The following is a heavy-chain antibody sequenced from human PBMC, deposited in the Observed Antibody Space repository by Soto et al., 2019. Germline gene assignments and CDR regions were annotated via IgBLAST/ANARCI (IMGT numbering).Heavy chain of an antibody. J-gene: IGHJ4*02. V-gene: IGHV3-23*01. CDR1: GFTFSSYA. D-gene: IGHD3-3*01. CDR3: AKDSGLRFLEWLLDY. CDR2: ISGSGGST. Sequence: GSLRLSCAASGFTFSSYAMSWVRQAPGKGLEWVSAISGSGGSTYYADSVKGRFTISRDNSKNTLYLQMNSLRAEDTAVYYCAKDSGLRFLEWLLDYWGQGTLVTVSS.